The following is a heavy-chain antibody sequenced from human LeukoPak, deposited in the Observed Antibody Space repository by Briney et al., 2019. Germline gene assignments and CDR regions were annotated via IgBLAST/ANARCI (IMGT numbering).Heavy chain of an antibody. CDR2: ISSSSSTI. CDR3: AKGGLIVVVPAAIGGRFDP. V-gene: IGHV3-48*01. D-gene: IGHD2-2*01. J-gene: IGHJ5*02. Sequence: GGSLRLTCAASGFTFSSYSMNWVRQAPGKGLEWVSYISSSSSTIYYADSVKGRFTISRDNAKNTLYLQMNSLRAEDTAVYYCAKGGLIVVVPAAIGGRFDPWGQGTLVTVSS. CDR1: GFTFSSYS.